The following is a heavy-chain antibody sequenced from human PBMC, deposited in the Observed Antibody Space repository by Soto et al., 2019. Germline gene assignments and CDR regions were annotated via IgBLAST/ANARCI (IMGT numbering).Heavy chain of an antibody. Sequence: GGSLRLSCAASGFTFRTYGMHWVRQAPGKGLEWLAVISNNGINKYYADSVKGRFTISRDNSRDTLFRQMNSLRGEDTAIYYCAKVIRADSTSSNFYYYSGLDVWGQGTTVTVSS. J-gene: IGHJ6*02. D-gene: IGHD6-6*01. V-gene: IGHV3-30*18. CDR3: AKVIRADSTSSNFYYYSGLDV. CDR2: ISNNGINK. CDR1: GFTFRTYG.